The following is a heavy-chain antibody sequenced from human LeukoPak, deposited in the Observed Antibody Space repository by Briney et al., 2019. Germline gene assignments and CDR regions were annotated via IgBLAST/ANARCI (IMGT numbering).Heavy chain of an antibody. Sequence: SQTLSLTCTVSGGSISSGGYYWSWIRQHPGKGLEWIGYIYYSGSTYYNPSLKSRVTISIDTSKNQFSLKLSSVTAADTAVYYCARGRDYYDSSGYLDYWGQGTLVTVSS. J-gene: IGHJ4*02. D-gene: IGHD3-22*01. V-gene: IGHV4-31*03. CDR2: IYYSGST. CDR3: ARGRDYYDSSGYLDY. CDR1: GGSISSGGYY.